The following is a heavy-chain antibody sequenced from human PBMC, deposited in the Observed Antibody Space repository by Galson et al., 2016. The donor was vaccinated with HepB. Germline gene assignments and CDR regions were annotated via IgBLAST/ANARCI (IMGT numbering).Heavy chain of an antibody. Sequence: SLRLSCAASGFTFSDYYMNWLRQAPGKGLEWVSYISSSGTTIDYADSVKGPITISRDNAKNSLYLQMNSLRAEDTAVYYCARSTQLLYSLGHWGQGTLVTVSS. J-gene: IGHJ4*02. CDR2: ISSSGTTI. D-gene: IGHD3-16*01. V-gene: IGHV3-11*01. CDR1: GFTFSDYY. CDR3: ARSTQLLYSLGH.